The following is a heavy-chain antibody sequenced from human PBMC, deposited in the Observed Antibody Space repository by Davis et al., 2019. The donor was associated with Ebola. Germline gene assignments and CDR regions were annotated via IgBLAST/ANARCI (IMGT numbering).Heavy chain of an antibody. V-gene: IGHV3-23*01. CDR2: ISASGGRT. J-gene: IGHJ4*01. CDR1: GFTFSTYA. Sequence: GESLKIPCAASGFTFSTYAMNWVRQAPGKGLQWVSGISASGGRTFYADFVKGRFTISRNNYKNTLYLQMNSLTAEDTAIYYCAKDRRTAAVGTCDYWGQGTLVTGSP. CDR3: AKDRRTAAVGTCDY. D-gene: IGHD6-25*01.